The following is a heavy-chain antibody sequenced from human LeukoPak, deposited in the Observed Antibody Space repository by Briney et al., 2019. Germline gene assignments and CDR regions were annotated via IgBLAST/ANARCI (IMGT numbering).Heavy chain of an antibody. CDR2: MYSGGST. CDR3: ARGGPEDAFDI. J-gene: IGHJ3*02. V-gene: IGHV3-66*01. CDR1: GFTVSSEY. D-gene: IGHD1-14*01. Sequence: GGSLRLSCVASGFTVSSEYMSWVRRAPGKGLEWVSVMYSGGSTYYADSVKDRFIISRDSSRNTLYLQMNSLRAEDTAVYYCARGGPEDAFDIWGQGASVTVSS.